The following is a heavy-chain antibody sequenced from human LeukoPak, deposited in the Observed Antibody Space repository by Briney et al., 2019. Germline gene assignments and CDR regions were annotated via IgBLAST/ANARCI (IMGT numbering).Heavy chain of an antibody. Sequence: GGSLRLSCAAPGFTFSSYSMNWVRQAPGKGLEWVSAISGSGGSTYYADSVKGRFTISRDNSKNTLYLQMNSLRAEDTAVYYCAGSPYDFWSGYYLNVEYWGQGTLVTVSS. V-gene: IGHV3-23*01. CDR3: AGSPYDFWSGYYLNVEY. D-gene: IGHD3-3*01. CDR1: GFTFSSYS. J-gene: IGHJ4*02. CDR2: ISGSGGST.